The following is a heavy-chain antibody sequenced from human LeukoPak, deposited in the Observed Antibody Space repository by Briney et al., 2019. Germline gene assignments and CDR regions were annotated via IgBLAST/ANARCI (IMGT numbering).Heavy chain of an antibody. CDR1: GFTFSNYA. D-gene: IGHD2-15*01. CDR3: CSHDY. Sequence: PGGSLRLSCAASGFTFSNYAMSWVRQALGKGLDWVSGINYSGSATYYADSVKGRFTISRDNAKNTLYLQMNSLRAEDTAVYYCCSHDYWGQGTLVTVSS. J-gene: IGHJ4*02. V-gene: IGHV3-23*01. CDR2: INYSGSAT.